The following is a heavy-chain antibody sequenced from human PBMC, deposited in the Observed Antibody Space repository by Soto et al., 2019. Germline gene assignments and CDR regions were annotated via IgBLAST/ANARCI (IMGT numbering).Heavy chain of an antibody. CDR1: GYTFTSYG. CDR3: ARGPIVVVPAAIRSQWLVPSHY. CDR2: ISAYNGNT. D-gene: IGHD2-2*02. V-gene: IGHV1-18*01. Sequence: GASVKVSCKASGYTFTSYGISWVRQAPGQGLEWMGWISAYNGNTNYAQKLQGRVTMTTDTSTSTAYMELRSLRSDDTAVYYCARGPIVVVPAAIRSQWLVPSHYWGQGNLVTVS. J-gene: IGHJ4*02.